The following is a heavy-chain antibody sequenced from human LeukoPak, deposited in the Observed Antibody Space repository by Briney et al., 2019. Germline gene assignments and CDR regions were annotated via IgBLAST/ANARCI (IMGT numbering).Heavy chain of an antibody. J-gene: IGHJ4*02. Sequence: GGSLRLSCAASGFTFDDYAMHWVRQAPGKGLEWVSGISWNSGSIGYADSVKGRFTISRDNAENSLYLQMNSLRAEDTALYYCAKDSGSGYYDSSGYYYGFDYWGQGTLVTISS. D-gene: IGHD3-22*01. V-gene: IGHV3-9*01. CDR2: ISWNSGSI. CDR1: GFTFDDYA. CDR3: AKDSGSGYYDSSGYYYGFDY.